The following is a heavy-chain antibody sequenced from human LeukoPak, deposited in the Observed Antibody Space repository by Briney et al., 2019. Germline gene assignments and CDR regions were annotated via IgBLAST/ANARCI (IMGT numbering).Heavy chain of an antibody. J-gene: IGHJ5*02. Sequence: SETLSLTCTVSGGSISSSSYYWGWIRQPPGKGLEWIGSIYYSGSTYCNPSLKSRVTISVDTSKNQFSLKLSSVTAADTAVYYCARRVAAAAFWFDPWGQGTLVTVSS. D-gene: IGHD6-13*01. V-gene: IGHV4-39*01. CDR2: IYYSGST. CDR3: ARRVAAAAFWFDP. CDR1: GGSISSSSYY.